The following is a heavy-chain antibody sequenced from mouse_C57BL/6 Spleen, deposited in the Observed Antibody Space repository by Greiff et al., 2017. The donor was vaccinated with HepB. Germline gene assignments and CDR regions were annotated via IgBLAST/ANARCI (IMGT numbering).Heavy chain of an antibody. D-gene: IGHD1-1*01. CDR3: TREDYGSSSYYFDY. Sequence: DVMLVESGEGLVKPGGSLKLSCAASGFTFSSYAMSWVRQTPEKRLEWVAYISSGGDYIYYADTVKGRFTISRDNARNTLYLQMSSLKSEDTAMYYCTREDYGSSSYYFDYWGEGTTLTVSS. V-gene: IGHV5-9-1*02. CDR2: ISSGGDYI. CDR1: GFTFSSYA. J-gene: IGHJ2*01.